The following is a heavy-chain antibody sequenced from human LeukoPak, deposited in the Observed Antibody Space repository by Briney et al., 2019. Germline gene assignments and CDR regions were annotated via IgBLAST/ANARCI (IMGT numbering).Heavy chain of an antibody. CDR1: GGSISSGGYS. CDR3: ARGGVVTPGYNYYYGMDV. V-gene: IGHV4-30-2*01. CDR2: IYHSGST. D-gene: IGHD2-15*01. J-gene: IGHJ6*02. Sequence: PSETLSLTCAVSGGSISSGGYSWSWIRQPPGKGLEWIGYIYHSGSTYYNPSLKSRVTISVDRSKNQFSLKLSSVTAADTAVYYCARGGVVTPGYNYYYGMDVWGQGTTVTVSS.